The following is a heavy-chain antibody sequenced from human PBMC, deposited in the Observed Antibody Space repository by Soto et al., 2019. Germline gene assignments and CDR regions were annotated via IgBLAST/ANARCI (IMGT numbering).Heavy chain of an antibody. CDR3: AIVSSWSRLTREDAFDI. J-gene: IGHJ3*02. CDR2: ISYDGSNK. CDR1: GFTFSSYG. Sequence: PGGSLRLSCAASGFTFSSYGMHWVRQAPGKGLEWVAVISYDGSNKYYADSVKGRFTISRDNSKNTLYLQMNSLRAEDTAVYYCAIVSSWSRLTREDAFDIWGQGTMVTVSS. D-gene: IGHD6-13*01. V-gene: IGHV3-30*03.